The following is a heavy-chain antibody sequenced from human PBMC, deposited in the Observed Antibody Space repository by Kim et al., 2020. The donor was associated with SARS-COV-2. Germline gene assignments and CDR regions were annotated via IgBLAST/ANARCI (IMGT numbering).Heavy chain of an antibody. CDR2: IYYSGST. CDR1: GGSISSSSYY. J-gene: IGHJ4*02. D-gene: IGHD1-26*01. Sequence: SETLSLTCTVSGGSISSSSYYWGWIRQPPGKGLEWIGSIYYSGSTYYNPSLKSRVTISVDTSKNQFSLKLSSVTAADTAVYYCARLGWVRAGKIDYWGQGTLVTVSS. V-gene: IGHV4-39*01. CDR3: ARLGWVRAGKIDY.